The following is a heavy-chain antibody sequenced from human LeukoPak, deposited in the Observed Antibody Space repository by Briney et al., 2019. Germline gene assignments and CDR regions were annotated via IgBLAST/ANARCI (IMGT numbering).Heavy chain of an antibody. Sequence: GGSLRLYCAASGFTFSSNWMSCVRQAPGKGLEWVANIKQDGSEKYYVDSVKGRLTISRDNAMNSLYLQMNSLRAEDTAVYYCARLRGSYSSDYWGQGTLVTVSS. J-gene: IGHJ4*02. CDR3: ARLRGSYSSDY. D-gene: IGHD1-26*01. CDR2: IKQDGSEK. CDR1: GFTFSSNW. V-gene: IGHV3-7*01.